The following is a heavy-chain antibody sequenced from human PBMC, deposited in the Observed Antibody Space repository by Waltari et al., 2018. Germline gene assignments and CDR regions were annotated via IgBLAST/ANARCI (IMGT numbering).Heavy chain of an antibody. CDR2: ISPGGSST. D-gene: IGHD6-6*01. CDR1: GYTFAHHF. J-gene: IGHJ4*02. CDR3: ALNGDLGSSSSHFNN. Sequence: QVQLVQSGAEVEKPGASVKLSCKASGYTFAHHFIHWVRQAPGPGLEWMGVISPGGSSTSYPQRFQGRVTMTSDTSTSTVYMQLSSLRSDDTAVYFCALNGDLGSSSSHFNNWGQGTLVTVSS. V-gene: IGHV1-46*01.